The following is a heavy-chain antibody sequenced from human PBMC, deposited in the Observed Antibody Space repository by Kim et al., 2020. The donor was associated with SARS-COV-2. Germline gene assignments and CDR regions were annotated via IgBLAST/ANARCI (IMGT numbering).Heavy chain of an antibody. CDR1: GFTFSSFG. J-gene: IGHJ4*02. CDR3: AKDQKNRTVGAGYFDY. D-gene: IGHD1-26*01. V-gene: IGHV3-30*18. CDR2: ISNDGRNK. Sequence: GGSLRLSCAASGFTFSSFGMHWVRQAPGKGLEWVAFISNDGRNKNFADSVKGRFTISRDNSKNTLYLQMNSLRGEETAVYYCAKDQKNRTVGAGYFDYWVQGTLVTVSS.